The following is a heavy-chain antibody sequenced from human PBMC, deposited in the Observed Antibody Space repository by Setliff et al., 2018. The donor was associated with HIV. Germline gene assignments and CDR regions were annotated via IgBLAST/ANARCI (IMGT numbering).Heavy chain of an antibody. CDR3: AREEYSYIDF. V-gene: IGHV4-39*07. CDR2: IYYSGTT. D-gene: IGHD3-16*02. J-gene: IGHJ4*02. Sequence: PSETLSLTCTVSGGSINITNFYWAWIRQPPGKGLEWLGSIYYSGTTYVHPSLKSRVTISIDTFKSQFSLKLSSVTAADTAVYYCAREEYSYIDFWGQGTLVTVSS. CDR1: GGSINITNFY.